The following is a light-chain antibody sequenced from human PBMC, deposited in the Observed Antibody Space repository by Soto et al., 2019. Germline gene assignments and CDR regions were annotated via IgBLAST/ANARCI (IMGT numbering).Light chain of an antibody. CDR1: QDMGGR. CDR2: AAS. Sequence: DIQITQSPSSVSACLGDRITIAFLASQDMGGRLAWFQQKPGKAPQYLIQAASILQSGVPSRFSGSGSGTEFILTINYLQPEDFASYFCLQVYSFPRTFGLGTMVDI. V-gene: IGKV1-12*01. J-gene: IGKJ1*01. CDR3: LQVYSFPRT.